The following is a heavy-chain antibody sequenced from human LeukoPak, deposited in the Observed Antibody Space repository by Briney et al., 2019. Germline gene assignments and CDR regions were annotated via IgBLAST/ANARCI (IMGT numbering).Heavy chain of an antibody. D-gene: IGHD3-10*01. CDR2: ISSSGSTI. J-gene: IGHJ4*02. CDR1: GFTFSDYY. CDR3: ARDNDYGEYYFDY. Sequence: GGSLRLSCAASGFTFSDYYMSWIRQAPGKGLEWVSYISSSGSTIYYADSVKGRFTISRDNAKNSLYLQMNSLRAEDTAVYYCARDNDYGEYYFDYWGQGTLVTVSS. V-gene: IGHV3-11*01.